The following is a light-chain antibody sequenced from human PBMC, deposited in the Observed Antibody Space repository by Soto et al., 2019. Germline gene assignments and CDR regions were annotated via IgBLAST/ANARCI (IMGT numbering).Light chain of an antibody. Sequence: DIQMTQSPSTLSASVGDRVTITCRASQSISSWLAWYQQKPGKAPKLLIFDASNFESGVPSRFSGSGSGTEFTLTISSLQPDDFATYYCQEYNTYSWTFGQGTKVDIK. CDR2: DAS. CDR3: QEYNTYSWT. V-gene: IGKV1-5*01. CDR1: QSISSW. J-gene: IGKJ1*01.